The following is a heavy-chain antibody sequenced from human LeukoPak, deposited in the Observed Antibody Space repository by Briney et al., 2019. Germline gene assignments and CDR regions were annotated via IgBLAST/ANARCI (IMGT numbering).Heavy chain of an antibody. D-gene: IGHD6-13*01. CDR3: ARVDRAISTTGTLGD. J-gene: IGHJ4*02. CDR2: TYYRSKWYN. Sequence: SQTLSLTCAISGDSVSSNYAAWDWLRQSPSRGLEWLGRTYYRSKWYNDYAVSVKSLITINPDTSKNQFSLQLNSVTPEDTAVYYCARVDRAISTTGTLGDWGQGTLVTVSS. CDR1: GDSVSSNYAA. V-gene: IGHV6-1*01.